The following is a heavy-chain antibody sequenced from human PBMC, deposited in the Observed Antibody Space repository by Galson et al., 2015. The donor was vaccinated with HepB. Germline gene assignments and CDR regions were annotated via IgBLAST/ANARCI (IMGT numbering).Heavy chain of an antibody. CDR3: ARSSGRGGSYYDFWSGYFLDV. Sequence: SVKVSCKASGGTFSSYAISWVRQAPGQGLEWMGGIIPIFGTANYAQKFQGRVTITADESTSTAYMELSSLRSEDTAVYYCARSSGRGGSYYDFWSGYFLDVWGKGTTVTVSS. CDR1: GGTFSSYA. D-gene: IGHD3-3*01. J-gene: IGHJ6*04. CDR2: IIPIFGTA. V-gene: IGHV1-69*13.